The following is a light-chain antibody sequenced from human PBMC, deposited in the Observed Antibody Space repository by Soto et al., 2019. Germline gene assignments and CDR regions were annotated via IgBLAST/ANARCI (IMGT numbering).Light chain of an antibody. Sequence: EIVLTQSPATLSLSPGERATLSCRASQSVSSYLAWYQQKPGQPPRLLIYDASNRATGIPARFSGSGSGTDFSLTISSLEHEDFAVYYCQQRSNWPPITFGQGTRLEIK. CDR2: DAS. J-gene: IGKJ5*01. V-gene: IGKV3-11*01. CDR3: QQRSNWPPIT. CDR1: QSVSSY.